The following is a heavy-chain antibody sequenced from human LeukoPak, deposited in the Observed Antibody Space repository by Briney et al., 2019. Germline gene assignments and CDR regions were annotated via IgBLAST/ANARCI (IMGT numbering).Heavy chain of an antibody. CDR2: TYYRSKWYN. J-gene: IGHJ4*02. CDR3: ARGQHSEHDY. Sequence: SQTLSLTCAISGDNVFGSSVAWNWIRQSPSRGLEWLGRTYYRSKWYNDYAVSVKSRITINLDTSKNQLSLQLNSVTPEDTAVYYCARGQHSEHDYWGQGTLVTVSS. V-gene: IGHV6-1*01. CDR1: GDNVFGSSVA. D-gene: IGHD1-14*01.